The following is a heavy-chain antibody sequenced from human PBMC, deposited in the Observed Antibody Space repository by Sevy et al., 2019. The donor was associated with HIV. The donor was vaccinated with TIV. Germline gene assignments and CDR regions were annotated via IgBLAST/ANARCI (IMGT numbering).Heavy chain of an antibody. V-gene: IGHV3-23*01. CDR2: FSFGCGRI. D-gene: IGHD2-8*01. CDR3: AREGCTQPHDY. CDR1: GFTFAKYS. J-gene: IGHJ4*01. Sequence: GGSLRLSCAASGFTFAKYSMSWVRQAPGKGLEWVSTFSFGCGRINYADSVKGRFTISRDDSKNTLFLQMNSLRAEDTATYFCAREGCTQPHDYWSHGTLVTVSS.